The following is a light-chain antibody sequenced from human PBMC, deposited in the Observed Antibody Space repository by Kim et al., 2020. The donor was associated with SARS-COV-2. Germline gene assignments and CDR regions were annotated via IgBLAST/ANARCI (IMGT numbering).Light chain of an antibody. CDR1: TSVNSRY. V-gene: IGKV3-20*01. CDR2: GAS. J-gene: IGKJ2*01. Sequence: SPRDVPSLSSRARTSVNSRYFAWYQLNPGQAPSLLIFGASSWATGVPDRFSGSGSGTDFTLTISSLEPEDFAVYYCQQYGTLPYTFGQGTKLEI. CDR3: QQYGTLPYT.